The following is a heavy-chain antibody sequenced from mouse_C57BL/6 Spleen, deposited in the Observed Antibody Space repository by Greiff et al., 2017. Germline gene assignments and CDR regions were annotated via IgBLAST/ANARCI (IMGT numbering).Heavy chain of an antibody. J-gene: IGHJ2*01. Sequence: VKQRPGRGLEWIGRIDPNSGGTKYNEKFKSKATLTVDKPSSTAYMQLSSLTSEDSAVYYCARELGYYGNHYFDYWGQGTTLTVSS. CDR3: ARELGYYGNHYFDY. CDR2: IDPNSGGT. D-gene: IGHD2-1*01. V-gene: IGHV1-72*01.